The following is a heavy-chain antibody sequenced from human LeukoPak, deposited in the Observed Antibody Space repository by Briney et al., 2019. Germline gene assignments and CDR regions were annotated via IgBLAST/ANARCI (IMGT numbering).Heavy chain of an antibody. D-gene: IGHD3-10*01. J-gene: IGHJ5*02. CDR3: ARVTVRGVTWFDP. Sequence: PSGTLSLTCAVSGGSISSSNWWSWVRQPPGKGLEWIGEIYHSGSTNYNPSLKSRVTISVDTSKNQFSLKLSSVIAADTAVYYCARVTVRGVTWFDPWGQGTLVTVSS. CDR2: IYHSGST. V-gene: IGHV4-4*02. CDR1: GGSISSSNW.